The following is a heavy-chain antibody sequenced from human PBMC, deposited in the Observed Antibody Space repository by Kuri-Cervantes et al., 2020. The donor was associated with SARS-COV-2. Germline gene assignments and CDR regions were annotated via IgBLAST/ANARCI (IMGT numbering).Heavy chain of an antibody. Sequence: ASVKVSCKASGYTFISYGISWVRQAPGQGLEWMGWISAYNGNTNYAQKLQGRVTMTTDTSTSTAYMELSSLRSEDTAVYYCARDSLMGSGGWFDPWGQGTLVTVSS. CDR3: ARDSLMGSGGWFDP. CDR2: ISAYNGNT. J-gene: IGHJ5*02. D-gene: IGHD2-8*01. V-gene: IGHV1-18*01. CDR1: GYTFISYG.